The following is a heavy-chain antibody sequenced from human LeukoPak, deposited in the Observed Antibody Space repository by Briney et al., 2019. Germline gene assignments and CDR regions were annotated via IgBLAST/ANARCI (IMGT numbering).Heavy chain of an antibody. CDR3: AKDPSYTAMDLIDY. CDR1: GFTFSSYG. Sequence: GGSLRLSCAASGFTFSSYGMHWVRQAPGKGLEWVAVIWYDGSNKYYADSVKGRFTISRDNSKNTLYLQMNSLRAEDTAVYYCAKDPSYTAMDLIDYWGQGTLVTVSS. CDR2: IWYDGSNK. V-gene: IGHV3-33*06. D-gene: IGHD5-18*01. J-gene: IGHJ4*02.